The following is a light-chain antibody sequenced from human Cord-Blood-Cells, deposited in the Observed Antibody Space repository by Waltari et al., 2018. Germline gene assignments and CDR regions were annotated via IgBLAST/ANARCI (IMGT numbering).Light chain of an antibody. CDR3: QKYNSAPLT. V-gene: IGKV1-27*01. J-gene: IGKJ4*01. Sequence: DIQMTQSPSSLSASVGDRVTITCRASQGISNYLAWYQQKPGKVPKLLIYAASTLQSGVPSRFRGSGSGTDFTLTISILQPEDVATYYCQKYNSAPLTFSGATTVEIK. CDR1: QGISNY. CDR2: AAS.